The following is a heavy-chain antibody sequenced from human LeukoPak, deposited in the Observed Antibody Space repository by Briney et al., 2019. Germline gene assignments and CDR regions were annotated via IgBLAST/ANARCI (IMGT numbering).Heavy chain of an antibody. D-gene: IGHD4-17*01. Sequence: SETLSLTCAVYGGSFSGYYWSWIRQPPGKGLEWIGEINHSGSTNYNPSLKSRVTISVDRSKNQFSLKLSSVTAADTAVYYCARTPYYGDYAYFDYWGQGTLVTVSS. CDR3: ARTPYYGDYAYFDY. V-gene: IGHV4-34*01. CDR1: GGSFSGYY. CDR2: INHSGST. J-gene: IGHJ4*02.